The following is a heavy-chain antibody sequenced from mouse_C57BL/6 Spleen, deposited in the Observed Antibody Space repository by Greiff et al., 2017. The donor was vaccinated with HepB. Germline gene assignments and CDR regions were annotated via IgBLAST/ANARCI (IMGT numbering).Heavy chain of an antibody. CDR3: AKNWGYYGNHYYAMDY. J-gene: IGHJ4*01. CDR1: GFSLTSYG. CDR2: IWSGGST. V-gene: IGHV2-4*01. D-gene: IGHD2-1*01. Sequence: QVQLKQSGPGLVQPSQSLSITCTVSGFSLTSYGVHWVRQPPGKGLEWLGVIWSGGSTDYNAAFISRLSISKDNSKSQVFFKMNSLQADDTAIYYCAKNWGYYGNHYYAMDYWGQGTSVTVSS.